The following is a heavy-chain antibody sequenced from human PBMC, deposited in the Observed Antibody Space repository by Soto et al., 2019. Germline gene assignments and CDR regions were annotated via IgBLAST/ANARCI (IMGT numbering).Heavy chain of an antibody. V-gene: IGHV3-74*03. J-gene: IGHJ6*04. CDR3: VREWLYELSGFYKYYYYGLVV. D-gene: IGHD3-22*01. CDR1: GFDFRSHW. CDR2: INADGSGT. Sequence: AGSLRLSCVDSGFDFRSHWLHWVRQVPGKGLVWVSRINADGSGTEYADSVRRRYNISRDNANRTFYLEMNRLRAEETAVYYCVREWLYELSGFYKYYYYGLVVWGKATKVLVCS.